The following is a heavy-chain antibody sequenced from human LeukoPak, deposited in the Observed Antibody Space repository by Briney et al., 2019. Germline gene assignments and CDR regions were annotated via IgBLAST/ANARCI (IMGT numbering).Heavy chain of an antibody. CDR3: AEAGGGNCFSSLDF. Sequence: GGSLRLSCAASGFSFSSYAMSWVRQAPGRGLEWVSAICGSGTNTYYADSVKGRFTISRDNSKNTLDLQMNSLRAKDTAVYYCAEAGGGNCFSSLDFWGQGTLVTVSS. D-gene: IGHD2-15*01. CDR1: GFSFSSYA. CDR2: ICGSGTNT. V-gene: IGHV3-23*01. J-gene: IGHJ4*02.